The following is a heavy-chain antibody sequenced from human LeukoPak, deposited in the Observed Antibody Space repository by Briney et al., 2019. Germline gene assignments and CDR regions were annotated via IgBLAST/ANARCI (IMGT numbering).Heavy chain of an antibody. Sequence: PGGSLRLSCAASGFTFSSYAMHWVRQAPGKGLDFVSAISSNGGSTYYANSVRGRFTISRDNSKNTLYLQMGSLRAEDMAVYYCARLAGGSYSDYWGQGILVTVSS. CDR1: GFTFSSYA. D-gene: IGHD1-26*01. CDR3: ARLAGGSYSDY. V-gene: IGHV3-64*01. J-gene: IGHJ4*02. CDR2: ISSNGGST.